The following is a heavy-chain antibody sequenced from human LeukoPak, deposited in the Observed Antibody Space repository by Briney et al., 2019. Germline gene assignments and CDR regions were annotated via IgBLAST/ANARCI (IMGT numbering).Heavy chain of an antibody. CDR2: IYTSGST. D-gene: IGHD2-15*01. V-gene: IGHV4-61*02. Sequence: PSQTLSLTCTVSGGSISSGSYYWSWIRQPAGKGLEWIGRIYTSGSTNYNPSLKSRVTISVDTSTNQFSLKLSSVTAADTAVYYCASSSATSPRYFDYWGQGTLVTVSS. J-gene: IGHJ4*02. CDR1: GGSISSGSYY. CDR3: ASSSATSPRYFDY.